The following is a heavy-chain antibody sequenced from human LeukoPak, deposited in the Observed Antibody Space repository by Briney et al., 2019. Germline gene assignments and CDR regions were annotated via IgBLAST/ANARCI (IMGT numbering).Heavy chain of an antibody. Sequence: SVKVSCKASGGTFSSYAISWVRQAPGQGLEWMGRIIPILGIANYAQKFQGRVTITADKSTSTAYMELSSLRPEDTAVYYCARSYYDSSGYFYYFDYWGQGTLVTVSS. V-gene: IGHV1-69*04. D-gene: IGHD3-22*01. J-gene: IGHJ4*02. CDR2: IIPILGIA. CDR1: GGTFSSYA. CDR3: ARSYYDSSGYFYYFDY.